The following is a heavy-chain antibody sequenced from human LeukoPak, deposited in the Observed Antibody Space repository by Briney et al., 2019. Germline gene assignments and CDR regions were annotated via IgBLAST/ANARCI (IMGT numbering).Heavy chain of an antibody. V-gene: IGHV3-66*04. CDR2: IYSGGST. J-gene: IGHJ4*02. CDR1: GFTVSSNY. Sequence: GGSLRLSCAASGFTVSSNYMSWVRQAPGKGLEWVSVIYSGGSTYYADSVKGRFTISRDNSKNTLYLQMNSLRAEDTAVYYCARLSHDSSGYYLDSWGQGTLVTVSS. D-gene: IGHD3-22*01. CDR3: ARLSHDSSGYYLDS.